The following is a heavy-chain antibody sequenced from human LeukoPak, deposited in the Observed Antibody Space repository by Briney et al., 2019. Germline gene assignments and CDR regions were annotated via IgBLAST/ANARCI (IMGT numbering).Heavy chain of an antibody. CDR1: GFTFSNAW. CDR3: STNRPHCTGGSCSDY. Sequence: PGGSLRLSCAASGFTFSNAWMSWVGQAPGKGVEGVGRIKSERDGGTTAYSAAVKGRFTSSRDDSENTLYLQMNSLKTEYAALYYCSTNRPHCTGGSCSDYWGQGTLVTVSS. CDR2: IKSERDGGTT. V-gene: IGHV3-15*05. J-gene: IGHJ4*02. D-gene: IGHD2-15*01.